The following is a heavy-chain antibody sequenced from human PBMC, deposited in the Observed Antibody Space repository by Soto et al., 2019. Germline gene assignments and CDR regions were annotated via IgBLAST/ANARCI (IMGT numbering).Heavy chain of an antibody. CDR2: MWYDGSNK. J-gene: IGHJ6*02. D-gene: IGHD3-10*01. CDR3: ARGLGGLLWFGEFTYYGMDV. Sequence: GGSLRLSCAASGFTFSSYGMLWVRQAPGKGLEWVAVMWYDGSNKYYADSVKGRFTISRDNSKNTLYLQMNSLRAEDTAVYYCARGLGGLLWFGEFTYYGMDVWGQGTTVTVSS. V-gene: IGHV3-33*01. CDR1: GFTFSSYG.